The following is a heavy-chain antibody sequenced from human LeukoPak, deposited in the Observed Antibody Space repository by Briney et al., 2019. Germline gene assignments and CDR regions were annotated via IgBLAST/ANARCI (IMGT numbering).Heavy chain of an antibody. V-gene: IGHV1-18*01. CDR3: ARELSGWYGAFDI. CDR2: ISTYNGNT. J-gene: IGHJ3*02. CDR1: GYTFTSYG. D-gene: IGHD6-19*01. Sequence: GASVKVSCKASGYTFTSYGISWVRQAPGQGLEWLGWISTYNGNTNYAQKVQGRVTMTTDTSTRTAYMELRSLRSDDTAVYYCARELSGWYGAFDIWGQGTMVTVSS.